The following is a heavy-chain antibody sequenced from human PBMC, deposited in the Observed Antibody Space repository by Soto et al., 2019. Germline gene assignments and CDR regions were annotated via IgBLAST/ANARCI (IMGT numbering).Heavy chain of an antibody. CDR2: INHSGST. CDR1: GGSFSGYY. V-gene: IGHV4-34*01. CDR3: AMRTGGGYYGMDV. Sequence: KPSETLSLACAVYGGSFSGYYWSWIRQPPGKGLEWIGYINHSGSTNYNPSLKSRVTISVDTSKNQFSLRLSSVTPADAAVYYCAMRTGGGYYGMDVWGQGTTVTVSS. J-gene: IGHJ6*02. D-gene: IGHD2-15*01.